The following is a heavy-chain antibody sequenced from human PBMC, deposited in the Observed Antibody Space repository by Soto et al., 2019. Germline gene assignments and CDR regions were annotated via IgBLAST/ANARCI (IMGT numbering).Heavy chain of an antibody. V-gene: IGHV1-8*01. CDR3: AREGVRGMDV. CDR2: MNPNSGNT. J-gene: IGHJ6*02. Sequence: QVQLVQSGAEVKKPGASVKVSCKASGYTFTSYDINWVRQATGQGLEWMGWMNPNSGNTGYAQKFQGRISMTRNTTITTPYMKLSSMRSEDTAVYSCAREGVRGMDVWGQGTTVTVSS. D-gene: IGHD3-16*01. CDR1: GYTFTSYD.